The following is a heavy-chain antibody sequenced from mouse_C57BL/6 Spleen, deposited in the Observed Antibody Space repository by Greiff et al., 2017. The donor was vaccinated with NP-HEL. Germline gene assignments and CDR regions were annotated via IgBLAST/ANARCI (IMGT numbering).Heavy chain of an antibody. D-gene: IGHD2-1*01. CDR2: IYPGSGST. V-gene: IGHV1-55*01. Sequence: QVQLQQPGAELVKPGASVKMSCKASGYTFTSYWITWVKQRPGQGLEWIGDIYPGSGSTNYNEKFKSKATMTVDTSSSTAYMQLSSLTSEDSAVYYCARSGLLSHYYAMDYWGQGTSVTVSS. CDR3: ARSGLLSHYYAMDY. J-gene: IGHJ4*01. CDR1: GYTFTSYW.